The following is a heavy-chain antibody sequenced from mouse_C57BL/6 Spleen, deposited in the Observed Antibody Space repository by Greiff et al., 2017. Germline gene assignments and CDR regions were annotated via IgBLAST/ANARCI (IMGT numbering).Heavy chain of an antibody. Sequence: EVQVVESGGDLVKPGGSLKLSCAASGFTFSSYGMSWVRQTPDKRLEWVATISSGGSYTYYPDSVKGRFTISRDNAKNTLYLQMSSLKSEDTAMYYCARWGGSPLFDYWGQGTTLTVSS. J-gene: IGHJ2*01. CDR1: GFTFSSYG. D-gene: IGHD1-1*01. V-gene: IGHV5-6*01. CDR3: ARWGGSPLFDY. CDR2: ISSGGSYT.